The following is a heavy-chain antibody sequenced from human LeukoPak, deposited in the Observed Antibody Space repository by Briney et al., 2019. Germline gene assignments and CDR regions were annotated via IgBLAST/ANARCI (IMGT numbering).Heavy chain of an antibody. V-gene: IGHV3-7*05. CDR1: KFTFSSYW. CDR3: ARDPYSSTWSYGMDV. J-gene: IGHJ6*02. Sequence: PGGSLRLSCAASKFTFSSYWMSWVRQAPGKGLEWVANIKQDGSEEVYVDSLKGRFTISRDNAKNSLFLQMNTLRAEDTAVYYCARDPYSSTWSYGMDVWGQGTTVTVSS. CDR2: IKQDGSEE. D-gene: IGHD6-6*01.